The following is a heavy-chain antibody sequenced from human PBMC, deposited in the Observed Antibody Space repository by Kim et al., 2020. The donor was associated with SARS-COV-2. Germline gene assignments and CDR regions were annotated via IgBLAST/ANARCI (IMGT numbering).Heavy chain of an antibody. CDR3: VRGTMSARQHFDY. CDR1: GFTFGTYG. D-gene: IGHD6-6*01. Sequence: GGSLRLSCVASGFTFGTYGMHWVRQAPGKGPEWVAAISFDGRDTYYGDSVSGRFTISRDNSKNTLYLQMHSLRAEDTALFYCVRGTMSARQHFDYWGQGALVTVSS. J-gene: IGHJ4*02. CDR2: ISFDGRDT. V-gene: IGHV3-30*03.